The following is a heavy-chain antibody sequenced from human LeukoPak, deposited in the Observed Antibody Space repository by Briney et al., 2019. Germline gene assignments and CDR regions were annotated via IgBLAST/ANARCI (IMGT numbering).Heavy chain of an antibody. CDR1: GFTFSSYE. CDR2: ISSSGSTI. CDR3: AELGITMIGGV. J-gene: IGHJ6*04. V-gene: IGHV3-48*03. D-gene: IGHD3-10*02. Sequence: GGSLRLSCAASGFTFSSYEMNCVRQAPGKGQEWVSYISSSGSTIYYADSVKGRFTISRDNAKNSLYLQMNSLRAEDTAVYYCAELGITMIGGVWGKGTTVTISS.